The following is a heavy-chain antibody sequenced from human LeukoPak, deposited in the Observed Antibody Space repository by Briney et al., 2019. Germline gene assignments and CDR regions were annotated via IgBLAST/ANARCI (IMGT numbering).Heavy chain of an antibody. V-gene: IGHV3-23*01. Sequence: PGGSLRLSCAASGFTFSSYAMSWVRQAPGKGLEWVSVISGSGGSTYYADSVKGRFTISRDNSKNTLYLQMNSLRAEDTAVYYCAKGEGSYGDYVEDAFDIWGQGTMVTVCS. CDR1: GFTFSSYA. CDR3: AKGEGSYGDYVEDAFDI. CDR2: ISGSGGST. D-gene: IGHD4-17*01. J-gene: IGHJ3*02.